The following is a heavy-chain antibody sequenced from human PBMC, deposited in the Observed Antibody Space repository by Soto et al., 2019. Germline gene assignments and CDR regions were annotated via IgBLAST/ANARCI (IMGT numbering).Heavy chain of an antibody. CDR1: GYSFTSYW. D-gene: IGHD3-10*01. CDR2: IDPSDSYT. J-gene: IGHJ6*02. CDR3: AGPAGSGSYYNVSYYYYGMDV. V-gene: IGHV5-10-1*01. Sequence: GESLKISCKGSGYSFTSYWISWVRQMPGKGLEWMGRIDPSDSYTNYSPSFQGHVTISADKSISTAYLQWSSLKASDTAMYYCAGPAGSGSYYNVSYYYYGMDVWGQGTTVTVSS.